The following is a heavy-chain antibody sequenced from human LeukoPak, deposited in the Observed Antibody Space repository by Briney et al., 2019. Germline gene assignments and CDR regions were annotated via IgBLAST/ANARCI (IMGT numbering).Heavy chain of an antibody. Sequence: AASVKVSCKASGYTFTSYGISWVRQAPGQGLEWMGRISAYNGNTNYAQKLQGRVTMTTDTSTSTAYMELRSLRSDDTAVYYCARDLLDYYGDYIDFDYWGQGTLVTVSS. CDR2: ISAYNGNT. D-gene: IGHD4-17*01. J-gene: IGHJ4*02. CDR3: ARDLLDYYGDYIDFDY. V-gene: IGHV1-18*01. CDR1: GYTFTSYG.